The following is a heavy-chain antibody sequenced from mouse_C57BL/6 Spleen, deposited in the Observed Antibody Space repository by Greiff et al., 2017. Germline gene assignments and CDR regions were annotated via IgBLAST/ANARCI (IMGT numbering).Heavy chain of an antibody. V-gene: IGHV1-72*01. J-gene: IGHJ3*01. CDR1: GYTFTSYW. CDR2: IAPNSGGT. CDR3: EREGLRAGFAY. Sequence: QVQLQQPGAELVKPGASVKLSCKASGYTFTSYWMHWVKQRPGRGLEWIGRIAPNSGGTKYNEKFKSKATLTVDKPSSTAYMPLSSLTSEDASVYYCEREGLRAGFAYWGQWTLVTVSA. D-gene: IGHD1-1*01.